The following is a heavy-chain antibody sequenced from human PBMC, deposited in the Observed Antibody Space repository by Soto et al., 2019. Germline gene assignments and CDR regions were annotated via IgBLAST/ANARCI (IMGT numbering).Heavy chain of an antibody. J-gene: IGHJ4*02. CDR2: INHSGST. CDR3: ARVSYYDSSGSYFDY. D-gene: IGHD3-22*01. V-gene: IGHV4-34*01. Sequence: SETLSLTCAVYGGSFSGYYWSWIRQPPGKGLEWIGEINHSGSTNYNPSLKSRVTISVDTSKNQFSLKLSSVTAADTAVYYCARVSYYDSSGSYFDYWGQGTLVTVSS. CDR1: GGSFSGYY.